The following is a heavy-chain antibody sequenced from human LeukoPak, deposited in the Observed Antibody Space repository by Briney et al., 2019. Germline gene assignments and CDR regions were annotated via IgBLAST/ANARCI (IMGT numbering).Heavy chain of an antibody. J-gene: IGHJ4*02. CDR2: ISYDGSNK. V-gene: IGHV3-30*04. CDR1: GFTLSSYA. D-gene: IGHD3-22*01. CDR3: ARDKDPDYYDSSGFSL. Sequence: GGSLRLSCGASGFTLSSYAMHWVRQAPGKGLEWVAVISYDGSNKYYADSVKGRFTISRDNSKNTLYLQMNSLRTEDTAVYYCARDKDPDYYDSSGFSLWGQGTLVTVSS.